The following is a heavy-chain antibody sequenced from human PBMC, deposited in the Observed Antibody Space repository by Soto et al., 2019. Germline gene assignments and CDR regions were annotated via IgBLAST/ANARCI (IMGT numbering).Heavy chain of an antibody. D-gene: IGHD7-27*01. Sequence: GGSLRLSCAASGFTFSSYSMNWVRQAPGKGLEWVSYISSSSSTIYYADSVKGRFTISRDNAKNSLYLQMNSLRAEDTAVYYCARALTGRTFDYWGQGTLVTVSS. CDR3: ARALTGRTFDY. V-gene: IGHV3-48*01. CDR2: ISSSSSTI. J-gene: IGHJ4*02. CDR1: GFTFSSYS.